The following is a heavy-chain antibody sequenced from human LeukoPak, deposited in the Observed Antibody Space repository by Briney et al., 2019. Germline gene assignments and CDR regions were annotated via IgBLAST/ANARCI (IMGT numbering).Heavy chain of an antibody. V-gene: IGHV4-59*01. D-gene: IGHD3-22*01. Sequence: SETLSLTCTVSGGSISSYYWSWIRQPPGKGLEGIGYIYYSGSTNYNTSLKSRVTISVDTSKIQFSLKLSSVTAADTAVYYCARGPRYDSSGYLHYYYYMDVWGKGTTVTVSS. CDR1: GGSISSYY. CDR3: ARGPRYDSSGYLHYYYYMDV. CDR2: IYYSGST. J-gene: IGHJ6*03.